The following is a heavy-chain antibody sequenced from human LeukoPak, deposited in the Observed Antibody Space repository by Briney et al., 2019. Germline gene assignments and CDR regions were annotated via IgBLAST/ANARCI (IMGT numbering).Heavy chain of an antibody. V-gene: IGHV5-51*01. CDR3: ARHRTDYGDHYYLYYMDV. Sequence: GESLKISCKGSGYSFTSSWIGWVRQMPGKGLEWMGIIYPGDSDTRYSPSFQGQVTISADKSISTAYLQWSSLKASDTAMYYCARHRTDYGDHYYLYYMDVWGKGTTVTVSS. CDR2: IYPGDSDT. J-gene: IGHJ6*03. D-gene: IGHD4-17*01. CDR1: GYSFTSSW.